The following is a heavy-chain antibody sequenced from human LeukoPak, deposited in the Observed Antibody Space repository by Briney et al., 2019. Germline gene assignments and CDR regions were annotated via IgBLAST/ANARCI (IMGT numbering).Heavy chain of an antibody. CDR2: IYYSGST. D-gene: IGHD3-10*01. CDR1: GGSISSYY. CDR3: ARGGYYGSGSYHYYYYYMDV. J-gene: IGHJ6*03. V-gene: IGHV4-59*01. Sequence: SETLSLTCPVSGGSISSYYWSWIRQPPGKGLEWIGYIYYSGSTNYNPSLKSRVTISVDTSKNQFSLKLSSVSAADTAVYYCARGGYYGSGSYHYYYYYMDVWGKGTTVTVSS.